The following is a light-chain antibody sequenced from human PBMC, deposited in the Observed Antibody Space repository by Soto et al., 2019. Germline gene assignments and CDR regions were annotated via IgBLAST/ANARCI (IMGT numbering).Light chain of an antibody. V-gene: IGLV2-14*01. J-gene: IGLJ1*01. CDR2: EVT. CDR1: LSDVGAYNY. Sequence: TQPPYLYRSPGQSIAISCTGTLSDVGAYNYVSWYQQHPGKAPELMISEVTKRPSGVSGRFSGSKSGNTASLTISGLQAEDEADYYCSSFTSRFTFVFGTGTKVTVL. CDR3: SSFTSRFTFV.